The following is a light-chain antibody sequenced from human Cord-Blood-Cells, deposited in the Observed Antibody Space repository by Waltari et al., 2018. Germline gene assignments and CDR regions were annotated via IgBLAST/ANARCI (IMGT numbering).Light chain of an antibody. Sequence: QPVLTQPPSSSASPGESARLTCTLPSDINVGSYNIYWYQQKPGSPPRYLLSYSSDSDKGHGSGAPSLFSGSKDASANTGILLISGLQAEDEADYYCMIWPGNASGVFGGGTKLTVL. V-gene: IGLV5-37*01. CDR1: SDINVGSYN. J-gene: IGLJ2*01. CDR3: MIWPGNASGV. CDR2: YSSDSDK.